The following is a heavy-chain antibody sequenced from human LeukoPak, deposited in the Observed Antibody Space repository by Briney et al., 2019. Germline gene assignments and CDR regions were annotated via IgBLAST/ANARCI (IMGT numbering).Heavy chain of an antibody. D-gene: IGHD3-3*01. V-gene: IGHV4-4*07. J-gene: IGHJ4*02. Sequence: SETLSLTCAVSGGSISSYYWSWIRQPPGKGLEWIGRIYSSGITNYNPSLKSRVTMSLDTSKNQFSLEVSSATTADTAVYYCARGQSGYYDYWGQGTLVTVSS. CDR1: GGSISSYY. CDR3: ARGQSGYYDY. CDR2: IYSSGIT.